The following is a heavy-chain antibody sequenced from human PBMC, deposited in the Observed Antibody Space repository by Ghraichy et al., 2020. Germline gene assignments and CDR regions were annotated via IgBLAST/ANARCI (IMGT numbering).Heavy chain of an antibody. Sequence: GALRLSCAASGFTFSSYAMSWVRQAPGKGLEWVSAISGSGGSTYYADSVKGRFTISRDNSKNTLYLQMNSLRAEDTAVYYCAKDPAWVAGAPAGYWGQGTLVTVSS. CDR3: AKDPAWVAGAPAGY. CDR2: ISGSGGST. J-gene: IGHJ4*02. CDR1: GFTFSSYA. V-gene: IGHV3-23*01. D-gene: IGHD6-19*01.